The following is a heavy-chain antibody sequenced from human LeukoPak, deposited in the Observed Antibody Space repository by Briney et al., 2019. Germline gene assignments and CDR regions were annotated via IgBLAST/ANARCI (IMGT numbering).Heavy chain of an antibody. CDR3: ARQHQMFQFTYYMDV. D-gene: IGHD2-2*01. CDR1: NGSMTSYY. V-gene: IGHV4-4*07. J-gene: IGHJ6*03. Sequence: PPETLSLTCTVSNGSMTSYYWSWIRDGGKGLEWIGLIYSSGTTSYNPSLKSRVSMSVDTSKSRFSLTLTSVTAADTAVYYCARQHQMFQFTYYMDVWGKGTTVTVSS. CDR2: IYSSGTT.